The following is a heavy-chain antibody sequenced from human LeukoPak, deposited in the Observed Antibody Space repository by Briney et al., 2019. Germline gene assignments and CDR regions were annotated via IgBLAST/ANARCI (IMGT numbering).Heavy chain of an antibody. D-gene: IGHD6-13*01. V-gene: IGHV7-4-1*02. J-gene: IGHJ5*02. CDR3: ARVMAKIAAAGIRFDP. CDR2: INTNTGNP. CDR1: GYTFTSYA. Sequence: ASVKVSCKPSGYTFTSYAMNWVRQAPGQGLEWMGWINTNTGNPTYAQGFTGRFVFSLDTSVSTAYLQISSLKAEDTAVYYCARVMAKIAAAGIRFDPWGQGTLVTVSS.